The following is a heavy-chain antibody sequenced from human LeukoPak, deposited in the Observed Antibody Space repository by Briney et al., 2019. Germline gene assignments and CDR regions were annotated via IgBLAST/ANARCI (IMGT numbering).Heavy chain of an antibody. V-gene: IGHV4-34*01. CDR3: AGGLLFGAGYYYDSSGYYVDY. Sequence: TSETLSLTCAVYGGSFSGYYWSWIRQPPGKGLEWIGEINHSGSTNPNPSLKSRVTISVDTSKNQFSLKLSSVTAADTAVYYCAGGLLFGAGYYYDSSGYYVDYWGQGTLVTVSS. J-gene: IGHJ4*02. CDR1: GGSFSGYY. D-gene: IGHD3-22*01. CDR2: INHSGST.